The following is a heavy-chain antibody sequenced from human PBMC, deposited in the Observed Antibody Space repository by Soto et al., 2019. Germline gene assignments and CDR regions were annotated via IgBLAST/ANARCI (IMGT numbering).Heavy chain of an antibody. CDR2: ISSSGSFM. J-gene: IGHJ4*02. V-gene: IGHV3-21*01. Sequence: GGSLRLSCAASGFSFSSDSMGWVRQAPGKGLEWVSSISSSGSFMNYADSVKGRFTISRDNGKNSLYLQMSGLKDEDTAVYYCARDPPTGTTLDWADSWGQGTLVTVSS. CDR1: GFSFSSDS. CDR3: ARDPPTGTTLDWADS. D-gene: IGHD1-7*01.